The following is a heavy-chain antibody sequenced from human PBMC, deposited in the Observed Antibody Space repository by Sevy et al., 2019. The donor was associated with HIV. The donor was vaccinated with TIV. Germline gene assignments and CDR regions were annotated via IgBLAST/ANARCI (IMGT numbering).Heavy chain of an antibody. J-gene: IGHJ6*02. CDR1: GGSISSYY. D-gene: IGHD5-12*01. V-gene: IGHV4-59*01. CDR2: IYYSGST. CDR3: ARDSSGYDWGGYYYYGMDV. Sequence: SETLSLTCTVSGGSISSYYWSWIRQPPGKGLEWIGYIYYSGSTNYNPSLKSRVTISVDTSKKQFSLKLSSVTAADTAVYYCARDSSGYDWGGYYYYGMDVWGQGTTVTVSS.